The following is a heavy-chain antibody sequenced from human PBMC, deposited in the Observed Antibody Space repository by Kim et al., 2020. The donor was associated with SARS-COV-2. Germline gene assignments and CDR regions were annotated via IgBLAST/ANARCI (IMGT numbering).Heavy chain of an antibody. Sequence: SETLSLTCTVSGVSISSYYWSWIRQPPGKGLEWIGYIYYSGSTNYNPSLKSRVTISVDTTKNQFSLRLSSVTAADTAVFYCARQNYYDTSRIDYWAQGTL. D-gene: IGHD3-22*01. CDR1: GVSISSYY. CDR2: IYYSGST. CDR3: ARQNYYDTSRIDY. J-gene: IGHJ4*02. V-gene: IGHV4-59*08.